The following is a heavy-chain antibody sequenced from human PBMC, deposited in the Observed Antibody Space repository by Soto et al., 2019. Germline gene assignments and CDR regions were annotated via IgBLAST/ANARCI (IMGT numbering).Heavy chain of an antibody. V-gene: IGHV3-13*01. D-gene: IGHD2-8*02. Sequence: EVQLVESGGGXXXXGGXXXXXCXAXXXXXXXXDVHXXXXAXGKGLEWVSVITTTGDTYYAASVKGRFTISRENAENSLYLQMNSLRAEDAAVYYCARGDPLNYGSYPYWHYYGMDVWGRGTTVTVSS. J-gene: IGHJ6*02. CDR2: ITTTGDT. CDR3: ARGDPLNYGSYPYWHYYGMDV. CDR1: XXXXXXXD.